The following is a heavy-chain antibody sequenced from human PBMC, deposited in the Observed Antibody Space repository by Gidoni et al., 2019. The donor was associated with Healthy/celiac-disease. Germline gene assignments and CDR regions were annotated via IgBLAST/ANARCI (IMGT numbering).Heavy chain of an antibody. V-gene: IGHV1-18*01. D-gene: IGHD3-3*01. CDR2: ISAYNGNT. J-gene: IGHJ6*02. CDR3: ARFSRFLEWLPPYGMDV. CDR1: GYTFTSYG. Sequence: QVQLVQSGAEVKKPGASVKVSCKASGYTFTSYGISWVRQAPGQGLEGMGWISAYNGNTNYAQKLQCRVTMTTDTSTSTAYMELRSLRSDDTAVYYCARFSRFLEWLPPYGMDVWGQGTTDTVSS.